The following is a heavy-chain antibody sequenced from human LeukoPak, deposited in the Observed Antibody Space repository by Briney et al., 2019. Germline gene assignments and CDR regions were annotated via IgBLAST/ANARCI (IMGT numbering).Heavy chain of an antibody. D-gene: IGHD3-10*01. CDR3: AKGTGVRGALGAFDI. CDR2: ISGSGVST. CDR1: GFTFSSYA. V-gene: IGHV3-23*01. Sequence: GGSLRLSCAASGFTFSSYAMSWVRQAPGKGLEWVSAISGSGVSTYYADSVKGRFTISRDNSKNTLYLQMNSLRAEDTAVYYCAKGTGVRGALGAFDIWGQGTMVTVSS. J-gene: IGHJ3*02.